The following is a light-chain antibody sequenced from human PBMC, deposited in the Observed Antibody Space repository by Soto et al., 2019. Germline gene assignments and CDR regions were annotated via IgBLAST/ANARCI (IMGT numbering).Light chain of an antibody. Sequence: DIVMTQSPLSLPVTPGEPASISCRSSQSLLYSNGYNYLDWYLQKPGQSPRLLIYLGSNRASGVPDRFSGSGSGTDFTLTISSVEPEDVVVYYCMHSLRTPLTFGPGTKVDVK. V-gene: IGKV2-28*01. CDR3: MHSLRTPLT. J-gene: IGKJ3*01. CDR1: QSLLYSNGYNY. CDR2: LGS.